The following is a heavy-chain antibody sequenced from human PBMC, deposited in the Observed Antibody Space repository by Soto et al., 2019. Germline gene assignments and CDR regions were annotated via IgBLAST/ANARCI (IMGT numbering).Heavy chain of an antibody. V-gene: IGHV1-8*02. CDR2: VHPETGST. J-gene: IGHJ5*02. CDR3: ARVRVPADWPDP. CDR1: GYSFRSYD. Sequence: AAVKVPCKGSGYSFRSYDIPWVRPAPAQGVEWMGWVHPETGSTGYAQRFQGRVSMTSNTARNTTYMELSDVGVEDTAVYCCARVRVPADWPDPWGQGTLVTVSS.